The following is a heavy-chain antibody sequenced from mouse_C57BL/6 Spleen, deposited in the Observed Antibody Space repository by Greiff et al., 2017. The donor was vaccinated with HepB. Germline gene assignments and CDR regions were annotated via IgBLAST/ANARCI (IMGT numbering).Heavy chain of an antibody. D-gene: IGHD1-1*01. Sequence: DVHLVESGGGLVKPGGSLKLSCAASGFTFSSYAMSWVRQTPEKRLEWVATISDGGSYTYYPDNVKGRFTISRDNAKNNLYLQMSHLKSEDTAMYYCARDRIYGSSPMDYWGQGTSVTVSS. CDR1: GFTFSSYA. CDR2: ISDGGSYT. V-gene: IGHV5-4*01. CDR3: ARDRIYGSSPMDY. J-gene: IGHJ4*01.